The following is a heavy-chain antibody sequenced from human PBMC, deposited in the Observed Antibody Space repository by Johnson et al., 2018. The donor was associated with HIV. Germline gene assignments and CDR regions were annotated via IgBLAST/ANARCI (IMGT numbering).Heavy chain of an antibody. J-gene: IGHJ3*02. CDR1: GFTFDDYA. CDR3: ARPRLTITGTAFDI. D-gene: IGHD1-20*01. CDR2: ISWNSGSI. Sequence: ELRLVESGGGLVQPGRSLRLSCAASGFTFDDYAMHWVLHAPGKGLEWVSGISWNSGSIGYADSVKGRFTISRDNAKNSLYLQMNSLRAEDTAVCYCARPRLTITGTAFDIWGQGTMVTVSS. V-gene: IGHV3-9*01.